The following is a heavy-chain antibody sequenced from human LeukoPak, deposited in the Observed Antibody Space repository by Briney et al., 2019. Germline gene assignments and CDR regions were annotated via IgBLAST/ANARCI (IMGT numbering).Heavy chain of an antibody. CDR1: GGSFSGYY. CDR3: ARDRRYYDILTGYYPGPTKGSYFDY. J-gene: IGHJ4*02. V-gene: IGHV4-34*01. CDR2: INHSGST. Sequence: SETLSLTCAVYGGSFSGYYGSWIRQPPGKGLEWIGEINHSGSTNYNPSLKSRVTISVDTSKNQFSLKLSSVTAADTAVYYCARDRRYYDILTGYYPGPTKGSYFDYWGQGTLVTVSS. D-gene: IGHD3-9*01.